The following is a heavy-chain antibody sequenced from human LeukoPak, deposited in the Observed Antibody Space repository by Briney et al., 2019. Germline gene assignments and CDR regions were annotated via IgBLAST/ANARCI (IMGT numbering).Heavy chain of an antibody. J-gene: IGHJ6*02. V-gene: IGHV4-59*08. CDR1: GGSISSYY. CDR3: ARSIAVAGIVSDYYYYGMDV. CDR2: IYYSGSP. D-gene: IGHD6-19*01. Sequence: SETLSLTCTVSGGSISSYYWSWIRQPPGKGLEWIGYIYYSGSPNYNPSFKSRVTISIHTSKKQFSLKLSSVTAADTAVYYCARSIAVAGIVSDYYYYGMDVWGQGTTVTVSS.